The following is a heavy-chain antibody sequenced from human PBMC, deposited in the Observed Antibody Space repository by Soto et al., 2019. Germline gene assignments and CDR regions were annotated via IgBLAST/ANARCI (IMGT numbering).Heavy chain of an antibody. Sequence: GGSLRLSCAASGFTFSNAWMNWVRQAPGKGLEWVGRIKSKTDGGTTDYAAPVKGRFTISRDDSKNTLYLQMNSLKTEDTAVYYCTTEDLVVVAATTWDYWGQGTLVTVSS. V-gene: IGHV3-15*07. CDR2: IKSKTDGGTT. D-gene: IGHD2-15*01. CDR3: TTEDLVVVAATTWDY. J-gene: IGHJ4*02. CDR1: GFTFSNAW.